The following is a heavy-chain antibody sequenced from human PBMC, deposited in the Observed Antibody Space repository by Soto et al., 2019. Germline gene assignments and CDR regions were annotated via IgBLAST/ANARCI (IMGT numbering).Heavy chain of an antibody. V-gene: IGHV3-30*18. D-gene: IGHD3-3*01. Sequence: QVQLVESGGGVVQPGRSLRLSCAASGFTFSSYGMHWVRQAPGKGLEWVAVISYDGSNKYYADSVKGRFTISRDNSKNTLYLQMNSLRAEDTAVYYCAKDLRRITIFGVVPRGDAFDIWGQGTMVTVSS. CDR3: AKDLRRITIFGVVPRGDAFDI. CDR2: ISYDGSNK. J-gene: IGHJ3*02. CDR1: GFTFSSYG.